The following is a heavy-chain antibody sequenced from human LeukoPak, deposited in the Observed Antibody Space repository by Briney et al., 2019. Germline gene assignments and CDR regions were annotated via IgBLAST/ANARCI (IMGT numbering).Heavy chain of an antibody. D-gene: IGHD3-16*01. CDR1: GFTFDDYA. V-gene: IGHV3-9*01. J-gene: IGHJ4*02. CDR2: ISWNSGSI. Sequence: AGRSLRLSCAASGFTFDDYAMHWVRQAPGKGLEWVSGISWNSGSIGYADSVKGPFTISRDNAKNSLYLQMNSLRAEDTALYYCAKGREDDYVWGFFDYWGQGTLVTVSS. CDR3: AKGREDDYVWGFFDY.